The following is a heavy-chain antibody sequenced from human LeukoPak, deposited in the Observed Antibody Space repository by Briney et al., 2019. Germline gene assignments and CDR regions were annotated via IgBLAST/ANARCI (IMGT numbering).Heavy chain of an antibody. CDR1: GGSFSGYY. D-gene: IGHD6-13*01. CDR2: INHSGGT. V-gene: IGHV4-34*01. J-gene: IGHJ2*01. CDR3: ARVSSSWYQDWYFDL. Sequence: SETLSLTCAVYGGSFSGYYWSWIRQPPGKGLEWIGEINHSGGTNYNPSLKSRVTMSVDTSKNQFSLKLSSVTAADTAVYYCARVSSSWYQDWYFDLWGRGTLVTVSS.